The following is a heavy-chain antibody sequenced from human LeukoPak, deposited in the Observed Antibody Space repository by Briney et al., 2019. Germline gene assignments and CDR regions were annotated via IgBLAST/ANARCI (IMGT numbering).Heavy chain of an antibody. CDR3: ARDADVLRYFDWFSKGLYFDY. Sequence: GGSLRLSCAASGFTFSSYAMSWVRQAPGKGLEWVSYISSSSSTIYYADSVKGRFTISRDNAKNSLYLQMNSLRAEDTAVYYCARDADVLRYFDWFSKGLYFDYWGQGTLVTVSS. J-gene: IGHJ4*02. CDR2: ISSSSSTI. V-gene: IGHV3-48*01. D-gene: IGHD3-9*01. CDR1: GFTFSSYA.